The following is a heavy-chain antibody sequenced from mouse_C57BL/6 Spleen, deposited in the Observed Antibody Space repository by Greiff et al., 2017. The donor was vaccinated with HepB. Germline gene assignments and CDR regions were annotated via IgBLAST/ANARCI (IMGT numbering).Heavy chain of an antibody. CDR1: GFSLTSYG. J-gene: IGHJ4*01. D-gene: IGHD6-5*01. Sequence: VHLVESGPGLVAPSQSLSITCTVSGFSLTSYGVDWVRQSPGKGLEWLGVIWGVGSTNYNSALKSRLSISKDNSKSQVFIKMNSLQTDDTAMYYCARTYALYAMDYWGQGTSVTVSS. CDR3: ARTYALYAMDY. CDR2: IWGVGST. V-gene: IGHV2-6*01.